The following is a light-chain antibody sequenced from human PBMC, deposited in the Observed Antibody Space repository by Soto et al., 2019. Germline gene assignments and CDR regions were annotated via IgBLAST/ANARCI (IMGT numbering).Light chain of an antibody. CDR2: GAS. CDR3: QQYGSSPLFT. CDR1: QSVSSSY. J-gene: IGKJ3*01. Sequence: EIVLTQSPGTLSLSPGERATLSCRASQSVSSSYLASYQQKPGQAPRLLIYGASSRATGIPDRFSGSGSGTDFTLTISRLEPEAFAVYYCQQYGSSPLFTFGPGTKVDIK. V-gene: IGKV3-20*01.